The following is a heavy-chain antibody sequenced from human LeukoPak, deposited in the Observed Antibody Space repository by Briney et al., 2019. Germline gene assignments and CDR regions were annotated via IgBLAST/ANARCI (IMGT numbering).Heavy chain of an antibody. D-gene: IGHD5-18*01. J-gene: IGHJ4*02. Sequence: PSETLSLTCTVSGGSIGSSSYSWGWIRQPPGKGLEWIGSIYYSGSTYYNPSLKSRVTMSVDTSKNQFSLKLSSVTAADTAVYYCARVQAMGLPDYWGQGTLVTVSS. CDR2: IYYSGST. CDR3: ARVQAMGLPDY. V-gene: IGHV4-39*07. CDR1: GGSIGSSSYS.